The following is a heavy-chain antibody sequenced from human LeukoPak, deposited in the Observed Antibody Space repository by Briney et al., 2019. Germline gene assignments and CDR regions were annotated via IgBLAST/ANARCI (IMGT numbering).Heavy chain of an antibody. Sequence: SETLSLTCTVSGGSISSSSYYWGWIRQPPGKGLEWIGSIYYSGSTYYNPSLKSRVTISVDTSKNQFSLKLSSVTAADTAVYYCARDPTFYGSGSSTFDYWGQGTLVTVSS. CDR2: IYYSGST. D-gene: IGHD3-10*01. V-gene: IGHV4-39*07. CDR3: ARDPTFYGSGSSTFDY. CDR1: GGSISSSSYY. J-gene: IGHJ4*02.